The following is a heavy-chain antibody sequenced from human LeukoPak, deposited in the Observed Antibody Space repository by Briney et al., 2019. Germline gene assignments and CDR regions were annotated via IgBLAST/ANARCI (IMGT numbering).Heavy chain of an antibody. Sequence: GGSLRLSCAASGFTFSSYEMNWVRQAPGKGLEWVSYISSSGSTIYYADSVKGRFTISRDNAKNSLYLQMNSLRAEDTAVYYCARDWGVKGLDYWGQGTLVTVPS. CDR1: GFTFSSYE. J-gene: IGHJ4*02. V-gene: IGHV3-48*03. D-gene: IGHD3-16*01. CDR2: ISSSGSTI. CDR3: ARDWGVKGLDY.